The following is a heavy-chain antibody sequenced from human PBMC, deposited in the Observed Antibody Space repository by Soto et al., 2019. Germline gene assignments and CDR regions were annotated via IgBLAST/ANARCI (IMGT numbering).Heavy chain of an antibody. J-gene: IGHJ6*02. D-gene: IGHD2-21*02. CDR1: GFTFSSYA. CDR2: ISGSGGST. CDR3: AKDIVVLTAMGYGMEV. Sequence: EVQLLESGGGLVQPGGSLRLSCAASGFTFSSYAMSLVGQAPGKGLEWVSAISGSGGSTYYADSVKGRFTISRDNSKNTLYLQMIILTAEDTAVYYCAKDIVVLTAMGYGMEVWGQGTTDTVSS. V-gene: IGHV3-23*01.